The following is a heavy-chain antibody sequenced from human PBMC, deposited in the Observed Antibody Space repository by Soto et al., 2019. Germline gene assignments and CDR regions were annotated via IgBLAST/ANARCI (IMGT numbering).Heavy chain of an antibody. Sequence: GGSLRLSCEASGFTFSDYAMSWVRQAPGKGLEWVSLVQSNEITYYADSVKGRFTISRDNSKNTLYLQMNSLRAEDTAVYYCAREEIKTVTTNWYYYYGMDVWGQGTTVTVSS. V-gene: IGHV3-23*01. CDR3: AREEIKTVTTNWYYYYGMDV. CDR1: GFTFSDYA. J-gene: IGHJ6*02. CDR2: VQSNEIT. D-gene: IGHD4-4*01.